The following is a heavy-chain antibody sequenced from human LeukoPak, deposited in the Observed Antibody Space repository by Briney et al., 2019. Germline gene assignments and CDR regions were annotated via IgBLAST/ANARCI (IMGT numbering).Heavy chain of an antibody. V-gene: IGHV1-3*01. Sequence: GASVKVSCKASGYTFTSYAMHWVRQAPGQRLEWMGWINAGNGNTKYSQKFQGRVTITRDTSASTAYMELSSLRSEDTAVYYCGISNVLLWFGELPTIDYWGQGTLVTVSS. CDR1: GYTFTSYA. CDR3: GISNVLLWFGELPTIDY. CDR2: INAGNGNT. J-gene: IGHJ4*02. D-gene: IGHD3-10*01.